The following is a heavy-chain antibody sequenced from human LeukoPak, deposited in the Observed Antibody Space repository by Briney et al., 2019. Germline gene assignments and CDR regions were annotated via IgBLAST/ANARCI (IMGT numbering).Heavy chain of an antibody. CDR3: ARLGPYSYAAFDI. V-gene: IGHV4-38-2*01. CDR1: GYSISSGYY. Sequence: SETLSLTCAVSGYSISSGYYWGWIRQPPGKGLEWIGSIYHSGSTYYNTSLKSRVTISVDTSKNQFSLKLSSVTAADTAVYYCARLGPYSYAAFDIWGQGTMVTVSS. CDR2: IYHSGST. J-gene: IGHJ3*02. D-gene: IGHD5-18*01.